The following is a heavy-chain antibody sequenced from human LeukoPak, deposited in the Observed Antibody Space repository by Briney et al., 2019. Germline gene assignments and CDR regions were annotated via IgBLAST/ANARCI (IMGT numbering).Heavy chain of an antibody. CDR1: GFTFSDYY. D-gene: IGHD3-22*01. CDR2: ISSSGSTI. CDR3: ARDKRPYYYDSSGSPDAFDI. V-gene: IGHV3-11*04. J-gene: IGHJ3*02. Sequence: GGSLRLSCAASGFTFSDYYMSWIRQAPGKGLEWVSYISSSGSTIYYADSVKGRFTISRDNAKNSLYLQMNSLRPEDTAVYYCARDKRPYYYDSSGSPDAFDIWGQGTMVTVSS.